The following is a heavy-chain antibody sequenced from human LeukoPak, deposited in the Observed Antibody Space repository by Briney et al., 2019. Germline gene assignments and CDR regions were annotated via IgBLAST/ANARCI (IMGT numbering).Heavy chain of an antibody. CDR2: ISGSGTT. J-gene: IGHJ4*02. CDR3: AKDHCSGSCYFDY. D-gene: IGHD2-15*01. V-gene: IGHV3-23*01. Sequence: PGGSLRLSCAASGFTFSSYAMSWVRQAPGKGLQWVSAISGSGTTYYADSVKGRFTISRDNTKNTLYLQMNSLRAEDTAVYYCAKDHCSGSCYFDYWGQGTLVTVSS. CDR1: GFTFSSYA.